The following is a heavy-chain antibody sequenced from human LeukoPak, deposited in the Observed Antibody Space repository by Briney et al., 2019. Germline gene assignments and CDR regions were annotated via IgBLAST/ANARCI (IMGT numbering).Heavy chain of an antibody. V-gene: IGHV4-39*07. CDR3: ASHLTNYYDSPFDP. CDR1: GGSISSSSYY. D-gene: IGHD3-22*01. CDR2: IYYSGST. J-gene: IGHJ5*02. Sequence: SETLSLTCTVSGGSISSSSYYWGWIRQPPGKGLEWIGSIYYSGSTYYNPSLKSRVTISVDTSKNQFSLKLSSVTAADTAAYYCASHLTNYYDSPFDPWGQGTLVTVSS.